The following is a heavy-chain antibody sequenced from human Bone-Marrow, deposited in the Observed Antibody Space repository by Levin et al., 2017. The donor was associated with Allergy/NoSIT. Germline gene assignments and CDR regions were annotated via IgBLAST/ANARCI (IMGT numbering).Heavy chain of an antibody. CDR1: GFTFDDYA. CDR3: AKVRGGVY. V-gene: IGHV3-9*01. Sequence: LAGGSLRLSCAASGFTFDDYAMHWVRQAPGKGLEWVSGITWNSGSIGYADSVKGRFTISRDNAKNSLYLQMNSLRAEDTALYYCAKVRGGVYWGQGTLVTVSS. D-gene: IGHD2-8*01. CDR2: ITWNSGSI. J-gene: IGHJ4*02.